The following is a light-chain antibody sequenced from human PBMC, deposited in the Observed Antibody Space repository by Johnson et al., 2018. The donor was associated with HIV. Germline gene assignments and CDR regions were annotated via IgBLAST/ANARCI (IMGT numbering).Light chain of an antibody. CDR3: GTWDDSLSALYV. J-gene: IGLJ1*01. CDR2: DNN. V-gene: IGLV1-51*01. CDR1: SSNIGNNY. Sequence: QSVLTQSPSVSAAPGQKVTISCSGSSSNIGNNYVSWYQQLPGTAPKLLIYDNNKRPSGIPDRFSGSKSGTSATLGITGLQTGDEADNYCGTWDDSLSALYVFGTGTKVTVL.